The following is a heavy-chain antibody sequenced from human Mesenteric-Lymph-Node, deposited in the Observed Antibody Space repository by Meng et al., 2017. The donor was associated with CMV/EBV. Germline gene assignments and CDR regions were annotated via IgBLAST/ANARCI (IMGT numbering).Heavy chain of an antibody. V-gene: IGHV5-51*01. J-gene: IGHJ3*02. Sequence: GESLKISCKGSGYTFTTYWIAWVRQMPGKGLEWMGIIYPGDSDTRYSPSFQGQVTISADKSISTAYLQWSSLKASDTAMYYCARRSYDFWSGAAFDIWGQGTMVTVSS. CDR1: GYTFTTYW. CDR2: IYPGDSDT. D-gene: IGHD3-3*01. CDR3: ARRSYDFWSGAAFDI.